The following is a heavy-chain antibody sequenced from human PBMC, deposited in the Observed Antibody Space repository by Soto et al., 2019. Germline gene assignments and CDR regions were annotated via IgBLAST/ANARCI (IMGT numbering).Heavy chain of an antibody. CDR1: GYTFTGYY. D-gene: IGHD5-12*01. CDR2: INPNSGGT. V-gene: IGHV1-2*04. J-gene: IGHJ4*02. Sequence: ASVKVSCKASGYTFTGYYMHWVRQAPGQGLEWMGWINPNSGGTNYAQKFQGWVTMTRDTSISTAYMELSRLRSDDTAVYYCARSSGYDTYYFDYWGQGTLVTVS. CDR3: ARSSGYDTYYFDY.